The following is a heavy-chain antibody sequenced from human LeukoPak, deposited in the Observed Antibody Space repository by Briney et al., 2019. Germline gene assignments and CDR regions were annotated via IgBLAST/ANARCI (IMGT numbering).Heavy chain of an antibody. CDR2: INHSGST. CDR1: GVSFSGYY. CDR3: ARGTFAGDSSGYYGHNWCDP. V-gene: IGHV4-34*01. Sequence: SETLSLTCAVYGVSFSGYYWSWIRQPPGKGLEWIGEINHSGSTNYNPSLKSRVTISVDTSKNQFSLKLSSVTAADTAVYYCARGTFAGDSSGYYGHNWCDPWGQGTLVTVSS. J-gene: IGHJ5*02. D-gene: IGHD3-22*01.